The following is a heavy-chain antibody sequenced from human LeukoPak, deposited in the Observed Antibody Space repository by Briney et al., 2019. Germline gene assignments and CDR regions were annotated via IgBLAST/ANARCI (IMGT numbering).Heavy chain of an antibody. V-gene: IGHV4-39*07. Sequence: PSETLSLTCTVSGGSISPSSHYWGWVRQAPGKGLEWIGSRYYSGSTYYNPSLKSRVTISVDTSKNQFSLKLSSVTAADTAVYYCARDGYYDFWSGYYSGGGYYMDVWGKGTTVTVSS. CDR1: GGSISPSSHY. CDR3: ARDGYYDFWSGYYSGGGYYMDV. J-gene: IGHJ6*03. CDR2: RYYSGST. D-gene: IGHD3-3*01.